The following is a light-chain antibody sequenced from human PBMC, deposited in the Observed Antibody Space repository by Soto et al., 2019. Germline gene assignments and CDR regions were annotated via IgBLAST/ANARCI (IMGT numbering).Light chain of an antibody. CDR2: GAS. CDR3: QQYGSSPQT. J-gene: IGKJ5*01. V-gene: IGKV3-20*01. Sequence: EIVMTQSPATLSVSPGERATLSCRASQSVSSNLAWYQHKPGQAPRLLILGASTRATGIPDRFSGSGSGADFTLTIGRLEPEDFAFYYCQQYGSSPQTFGQGTRLEIK. CDR1: QSVSSN.